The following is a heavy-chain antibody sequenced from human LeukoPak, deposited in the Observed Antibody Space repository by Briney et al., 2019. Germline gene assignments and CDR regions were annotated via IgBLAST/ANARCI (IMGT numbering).Heavy chain of an antibody. CDR2: VYYTGNT. D-gene: IGHD6-6*01. CDR3: ASTPFSSWSDHYYFDF. Sequence: SETLSLTCTVSRGSTSTYYWSWIRQPPGKGLEWIGYVYYTGNTNYNPSLQSRVTISLDMSKNQFYLTVRSVTAADTAVYFCASTPFSSWSDHYYFDFWGQGTLVTVSS. V-gene: IGHV4-59*01. J-gene: IGHJ4*02. CDR1: RGSTSTYY.